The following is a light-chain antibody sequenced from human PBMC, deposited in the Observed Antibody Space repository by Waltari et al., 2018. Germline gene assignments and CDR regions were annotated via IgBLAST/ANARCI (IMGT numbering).Light chain of an antibody. CDR2: EVS. V-gene: IGLV2-8*01. Sequence: QSALTQPPSASGSPGQSVTISCTGTSSDVGGSNYVSWYQQHPGKAPKLMIFEVSKRPSGVPDRFSGSKSGNTASLTVSGLQADDEAHYYCSSYAGSNNWVFGGGTKLTVL. CDR1: SSDVGGSNY. CDR3: SSYAGSNNWV. J-gene: IGLJ3*02.